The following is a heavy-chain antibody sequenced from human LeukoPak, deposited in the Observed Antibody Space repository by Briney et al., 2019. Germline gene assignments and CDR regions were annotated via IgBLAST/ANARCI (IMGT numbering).Heavy chain of an antibody. CDR2: INPNSGGT. V-gene: IGHV1-2*02. CDR3: ARVGLRWELLNYFDY. D-gene: IGHD1-26*01. J-gene: IGHJ4*02. Sequence: ASVKVSCKASGYTFTGYYMHWVRQAPGQGLEWMGWINPNSGGTNYAQKFQGRVTMTRDTSISTAYMGLSRLRSDDTAVYYCARVGLRWELLNYFDYWGQGTLVTVSS. CDR1: GYTFTGYY.